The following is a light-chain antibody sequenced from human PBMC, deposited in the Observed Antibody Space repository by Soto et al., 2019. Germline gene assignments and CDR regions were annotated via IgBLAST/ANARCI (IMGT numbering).Light chain of an antibody. J-gene: IGLJ2*01. CDR3: QAWDGSTVV. CDR1: KLGDKY. CDR2: QDK. V-gene: IGLV3-1*01. Sequence: SYELTQPPSVSVSPGQTASITCSGDKLGDKYASWYQQKPGQSPVLVIYQDKKRPSGIPERFSGSNSGNTATLTISGTQAMDEADYYCQAWDGSTVVFGGGTKLTVL.